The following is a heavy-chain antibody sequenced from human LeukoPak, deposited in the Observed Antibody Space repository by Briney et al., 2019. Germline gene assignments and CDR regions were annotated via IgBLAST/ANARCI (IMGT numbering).Heavy chain of an antibody. J-gene: IGHJ4*02. V-gene: IGHV4-61*02. D-gene: IGHD3-22*01. CDR1: GGSISSGSYY. CDR3: ATHDKTSSGYYGY. Sequence: SQTLSLTCTVSGGSISSGSYYWSWIRQPAGKGLEWIGRIYTSGSTTYNPSLKSRVTISVDTSKNQFSLKLSSVTAADTAVYYCATHDKTSSGYYGYWGQGTLVTVSS. CDR2: IYTSGST.